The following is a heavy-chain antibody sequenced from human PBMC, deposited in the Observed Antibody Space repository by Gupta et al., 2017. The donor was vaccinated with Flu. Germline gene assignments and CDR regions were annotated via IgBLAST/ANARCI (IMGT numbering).Heavy chain of an antibody. V-gene: IGHV3-13*01. J-gene: IGHJ6*02. CDR3: ARGKALWVLPNSDGLDV. CDR1: FIFSTYG. D-gene: IGHD2-21*01. CDR2: IEAAGDT. Sequence: FIFSTYGMHWARQVPGKGLEWVSGIEAAGDTYYPASVKGRLTVSRENVTNSLYLQMNRLRAGDTAVYYWARGKALWVLPNSDGLDVWGQGTTVTVXS.